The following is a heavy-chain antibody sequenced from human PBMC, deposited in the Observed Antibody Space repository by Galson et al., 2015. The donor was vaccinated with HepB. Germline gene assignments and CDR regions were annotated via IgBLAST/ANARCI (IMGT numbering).Heavy chain of an antibody. D-gene: IGHD6-13*01. CDR3: ARDRAAAVLDY. CDR2: ISSSSSYI. V-gene: IGHV3-21*01. CDR1: GFTFSSYS. J-gene: IGHJ4*02. Sequence: SLRLSCAASGFTFSSYSMNWVRQAPGKGLEWVSSISSSSSYIYYADSVKGRFTISRDNAKNSLYLQMNSLRAVDTAVYYCARDRAAAVLDYWGQGTLVTVSS.